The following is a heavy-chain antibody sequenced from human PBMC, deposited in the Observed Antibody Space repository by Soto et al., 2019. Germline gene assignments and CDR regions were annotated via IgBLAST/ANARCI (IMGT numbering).Heavy chain of an antibody. CDR3: ADTWGYSSGSYYFDS. Sequence: PGGSLRLSCAASGFTFSSYWMHWVRQAPGKGLVWVSRINSDGSSTSYADSVKGRFTISRDNAKNTLYLQMNSLRVEDTAIYYCADTWGYSSGSYYFDSWGQGTLVTVSS. V-gene: IGHV3-74*01. CDR1: GFTFSSYW. J-gene: IGHJ4*02. CDR2: INSDGSST. D-gene: IGHD6-19*01.